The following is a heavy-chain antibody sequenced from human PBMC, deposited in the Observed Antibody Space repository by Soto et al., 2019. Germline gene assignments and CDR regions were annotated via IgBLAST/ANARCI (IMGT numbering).Heavy chain of an antibody. D-gene: IGHD3-22*01. V-gene: IGHV4-4*02. CDR2: IYHSGST. CDR3: ARSQTYDSSGLGAFDI. Sequence: QVQLQESGPGLVKPSGTLSLTCAVSGGSISSSNWWSWVRQPPGKGLEWIGEIYHSGSTNYNPSLRRRVTRSVDKSKNQCPLKLSSVPAADTAVYYCARSQTYDSSGLGAFDIWGQGTMVTVSS. J-gene: IGHJ3*02. CDR1: GGSISSSNW.